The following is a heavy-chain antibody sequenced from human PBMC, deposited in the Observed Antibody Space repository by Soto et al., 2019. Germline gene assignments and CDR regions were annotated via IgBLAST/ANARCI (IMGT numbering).Heavy chain of an antibody. V-gene: IGHV4-39*01. CDR1: GGSITRSSYY. CDR2: LFYSGNS. Sequence: QLQLQESGPGLVKPSETLSLTCSVSGGSITRSSYYWGWIRQPQGKGLEWIGSLFYSGNSYYNPSLKSRVNISVDTSKNQFSLKLTAVTAADTAVYYCARPQGRTSMYHWFDPWGQGTLVTVSS. J-gene: IGHJ5*02. D-gene: IGHD1-26*01. CDR3: ARPQGRTSMYHWFDP.